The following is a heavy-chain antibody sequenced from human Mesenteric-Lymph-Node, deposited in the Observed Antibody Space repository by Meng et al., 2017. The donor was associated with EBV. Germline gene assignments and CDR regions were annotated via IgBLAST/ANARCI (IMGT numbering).Heavy chain of an antibody. V-gene: IGHV4-4*02. Sequence: QGQLQEPGPGLVKPSGPLSLTCAVSGGSISSTNWWSWVRQPPGKGLEWIGEIYHSGSTNYNPSLKSRVTISLDKSKNQFSLKLSSVTAADTAVYYCARVDYYDSSSLFDPWGQGTLVTVSS. CDR1: GGSISSTNW. CDR2: IYHSGST. CDR3: ARVDYYDSSSLFDP. D-gene: IGHD3-22*01. J-gene: IGHJ5*02.